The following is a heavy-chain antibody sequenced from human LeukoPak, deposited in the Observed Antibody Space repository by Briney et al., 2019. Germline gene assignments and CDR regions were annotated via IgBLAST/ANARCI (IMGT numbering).Heavy chain of an antibody. CDR1: GFTFSTYW. V-gene: IGHV3-7*01. J-gene: IGHJ4*02. Sequence: PGGPLRLSCAASGFTFSTYWMSWVRQAPGKGLEWVANIKQDGSEKYYVDSVKGRFTISRDNAKNSLYLQMNSLRAEDTAVYYCAREGGGTTVSPIDYWGQGTLVTVSS. CDR3: AREGGGTTVSPIDY. CDR2: IKQDGSEK. D-gene: IGHD4-17*01.